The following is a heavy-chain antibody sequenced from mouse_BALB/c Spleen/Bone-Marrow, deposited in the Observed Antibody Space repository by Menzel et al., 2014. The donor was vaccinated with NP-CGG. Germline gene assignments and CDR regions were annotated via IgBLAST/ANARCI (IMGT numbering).Heavy chain of an antibody. V-gene: IGHV1S81*02. D-gene: IGHD2-1*01. CDR3: TRSYYGNYFDV. Sequence: QVQLQQSGPELVKPGPSVKMSCKASGYTFTSYYMHWVKQRPGQGLEWIGEINPSNGGTNFNEKFKSKATLAVGKSSSTAYMQLSSLTSEDSAVYYCTRSYYGNYFDVWGAGTTVTVSS. CDR1: GYTFTSYY. J-gene: IGHJ1*01. CDR2: INPSNGGT.